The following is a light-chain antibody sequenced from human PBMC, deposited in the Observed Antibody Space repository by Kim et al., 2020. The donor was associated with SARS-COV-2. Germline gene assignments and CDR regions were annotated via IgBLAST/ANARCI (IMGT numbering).Light chain of an antibody. CDR2: KAS. V-gene: IGKV1-5*03. CDR3: QHYFTFPYS. CDR1: QSIGSW. J-gene: IGKJ2*03. Sequence: SASVGERVTITCRASQSIGSWLAWYQQKPGKSPNLLISKASGLESGVPTRFSGSGSGTDFTLSISSLQPDDFATYYCQHYFTFPYSFGQGTKLEI.